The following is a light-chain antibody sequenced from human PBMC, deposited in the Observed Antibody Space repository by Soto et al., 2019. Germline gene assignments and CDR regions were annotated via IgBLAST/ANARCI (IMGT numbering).Light chain of an antibody. CDR1: SSDIGAYNY. J-gene: IGLJ1*01. CDR3: SSYASTKTLL. CDR2: EVI. V-gene: IGLV2-14*01. Sequence: QSALTQPASVSESPGQSITVSCTGTSSDIGAYNYVAWYQQHPGKAPKLLIYEVINRPSGVSNRFSGSKSGYTASLTISGLQAEDQADYYCSSYASTKTLLLGPGTKATVL.